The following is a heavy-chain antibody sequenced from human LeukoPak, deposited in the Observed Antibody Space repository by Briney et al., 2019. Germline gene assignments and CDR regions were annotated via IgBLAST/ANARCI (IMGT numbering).Heavy chain of an antibody. J-gene: IGHJ5*02. D-gene: IGHD5-18*01. CDR3: ARDPARVGCFDP. Sequence: GGSLRLSCAASGFTVSSNYRSWVRQAPGKGLEWVSVIYSGGSTYYADSVKGRFTISRDNSKNTLYLQMNNLRAEDTAVYYCARDPARVGCFDPWGQGGLVTVSS. V-gene: IGHV3-53*01. CDR2: IYSGGST. CDR1: GFTVSSNY.